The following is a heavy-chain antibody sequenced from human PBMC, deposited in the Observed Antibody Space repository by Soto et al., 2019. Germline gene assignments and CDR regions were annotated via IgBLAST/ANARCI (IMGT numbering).Heavy chain of an antibody. D-gene: IGHD1-26*01. CDR1: GFTFSNYG. CDR2: IWHDVNNK. V-gene: IGHV3-33*01. Sequence: GGSLRLSCAASGFTFSNYGMHWVRQAPGKGLEWVAIIWHDVNNKYYADSVRGRFIISRDNSKNRLYLQMNSLRAEDTAVYYCASDLVGASDSYGLDVWGQGTPVTVSS. CDR3: ASDLVGASDSYGLDV. J-gene: IGHJ6*02.